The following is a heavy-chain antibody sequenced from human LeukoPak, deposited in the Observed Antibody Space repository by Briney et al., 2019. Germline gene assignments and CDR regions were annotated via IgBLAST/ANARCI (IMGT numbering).Heavy chain of an antibody. CDR2: IYYSGST. CDR1: GGSISSTTSY. V-gene: IGHV4-39*01. Sequence: PSETLSLTCAVSGGSISSTTSYWGWIRQPPGKGLEWIGRIYYSGSTFYNPSLKSRVTISVDTSKNQLSLMLSSVTAADTAVYYCARHGSTDYFDYWGQGTLVTVSS. D-gene: IGHD2-2*03. CDR3: ARHGSTDYFDY. J-gene: IGHJ4*02.